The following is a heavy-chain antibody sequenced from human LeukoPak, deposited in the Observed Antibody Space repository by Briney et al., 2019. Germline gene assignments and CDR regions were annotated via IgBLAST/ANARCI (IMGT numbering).Heavy chain of an antibody. D-gene: IGHD3-9*01. CDR2: IKTDGSEK. Sequence: GGSLRLSCAASGFTFSSYGMHWVRQAPGKGLEWVANIKTDGSEKYYVDSVKGRFTISRDNAKNSLYLQMNSLRAEDTAVYYCARDYTGYFPWGQGTLVIVSS. CDR3: ARDYTGYFP. CDR1: GFTFSSYG. J-gene: IGHJ5*02. V-gene: IGHV3-7*03.